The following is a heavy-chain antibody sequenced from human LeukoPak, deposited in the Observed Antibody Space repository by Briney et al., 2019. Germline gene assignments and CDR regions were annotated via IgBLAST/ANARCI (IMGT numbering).Heavy chain of an antibody. V-gene: IGHV3-48*01. Sequence: GGSLRLSCAASGFTFSSYSMNWVRQAPGKGLEWVSYISSSSSTIYYADSVKGRFTISRDNAKNSLYLQMNSLRAEDTAVYYCAKASNFDYWGQGTLVTVSS. D-gene: IGHD2-21*01. CDR1: GFTFSSYS. J-gene: IGHJ4*02. CDR2: ISSSSSTI. CDR3: AKASNFDY.